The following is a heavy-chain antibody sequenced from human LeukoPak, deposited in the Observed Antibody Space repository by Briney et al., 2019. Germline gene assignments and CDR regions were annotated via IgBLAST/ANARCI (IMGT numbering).Heavy chain of an antibody. D-gene: IGHD6-13*01. CDR1: GFTFGSYA. CDR2: IWFDGTNK. J-gene: IGHJ3*02. V-gene: IGHV3-33*08. Sequence: GGSLRLSCAASGFTFGSYAMSWVRQAPGKGLEWVAIIWFDGTNKYYADSVKGRFTISRDNSKDALYLQMNSLRAEDTAVYYCARAQPSSSWTGFDIWGQGTMVTVSS. CDR3: ARAQPSSSWTGFDI.